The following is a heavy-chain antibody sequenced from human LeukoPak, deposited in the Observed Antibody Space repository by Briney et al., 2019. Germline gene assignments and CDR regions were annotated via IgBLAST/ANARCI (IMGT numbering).Heavy chain of an antibody. CDR2: IFSSGST. Sequence: SETLSLTCTVSGGSISSGAYYWSWIRQPAGKGLEWIGRIFSSGSTNYNPSLKSRVTISVDTSKKQFSLNLTSVTAADTAVYYCAREHEDPDFWSGVGWFDPWGQGTLVTVSS. J-gene: IGHJ5*02. V-gene: IGHV4-61*02. D-gene: IGHD3-3*01. CDR1: GGSISSGAYY. CDR3: AREHEDPDFWSGVGWFDP.